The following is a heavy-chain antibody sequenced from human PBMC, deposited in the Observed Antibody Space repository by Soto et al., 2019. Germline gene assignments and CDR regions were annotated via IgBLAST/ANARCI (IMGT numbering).Heavy chain of an antibody. CDR2: ISYDGSNK. CDR1: GFTFSSYA. CDR3: ERGEVEVYYYYYGMDV. Sequence: QVQLVESGGGVVQPGRSLRLSCAASGFTFSSYAMHWVRQAPGKGLVWVAVISYDGSNKYYADSVKGRFTISRDNSKNSLYLQMNSLRAEDTAVYYCERGEVEVYYYYYGMDVWGQGTTVTVSS. V-gene: IGHV3-30-3*01. J-gene: IGHJ6*02.